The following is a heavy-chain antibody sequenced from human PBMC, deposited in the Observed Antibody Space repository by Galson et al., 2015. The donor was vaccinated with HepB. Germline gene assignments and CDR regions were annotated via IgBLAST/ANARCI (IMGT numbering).Heavy chain of an antibody. D-gene: IGHD3-10*01. V-gene: IGHV3-23*01. J-gene: IGHJ4*02. CDR1: GFTFSSYA. CDR2: ISGSGGST. CDR3: AKDHVLLWFGELLPETYFDY. Sequence: SLRLSCAASGFTFSSYAMGWVRQAPGKGLEWVSAISGSGGSTYYADSVKGRFTISRDNSKNTLYLQMNSLRAEDTAVYYCAKDHVLLWFGELLPETYFDYWGQGTLVTVSS.